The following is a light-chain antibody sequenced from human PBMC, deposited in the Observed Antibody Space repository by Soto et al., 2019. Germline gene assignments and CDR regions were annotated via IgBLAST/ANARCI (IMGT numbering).Light chain of an antibody. Sequence: DLVMTQSPLSLPVTPGEPASISCRSSQSLLHRNGYNYLDWYVQKPGQSPQLLFYLGSSRSSGVPDRFSGSGSGTDFTLRISKVEAEDVGIYYCMQALQTPYTFGQGTRLTIK. CDR2: LGS. CDR1: QSLLHRNGYNY. V-gene: IGKV2-28*01. J-gene: IGKJ2*01. CDR3: MQALQTPYT.